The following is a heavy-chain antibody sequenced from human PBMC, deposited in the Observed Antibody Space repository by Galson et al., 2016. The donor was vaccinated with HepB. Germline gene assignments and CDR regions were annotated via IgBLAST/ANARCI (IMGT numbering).Heavy chain of an antibody. V-gene: IGHV1-18*01. CDR3: ARDRDTRGSWYGVASH. CDR2: ISVYNGDT. Sequence: VKVSCKASGYTFNKYGFIWVRQAPGQGLEWMGWISVYNGDTKYAPKVQGRVTMTADTSTSTVYMDLRSLRSDDTAVYYCARDRDTRGSWYGVASHRGQGTLLTVSS. D-gene: IGHD6-13*01. J-gene: IGHJ4*02. CDR1: GYTFNKYG.